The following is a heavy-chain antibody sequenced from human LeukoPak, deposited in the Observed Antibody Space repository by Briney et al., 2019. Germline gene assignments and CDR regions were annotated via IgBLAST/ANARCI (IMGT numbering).Heavy chain of an antibody. V-gene: IGHV3-30*02. CDR1: GFTFSSYG. J-gene: IGHJ6*03. CDR3: AKKLGYCSSTSCYNDYYYMDV. D-gene: IGHD2-2*02. CDR2: IRYDGSNK. Sequence: GGSLRLSCAASGFTFSSYGMHWVRQAPGKGLEWVAFIRYDGSNKYYADSVKGRFTISRDNSKNTLYLQMNSLRAEDTAVYYCAKKLGYCSSTSCYNDYYYMDVWGKGTTVTVSS.